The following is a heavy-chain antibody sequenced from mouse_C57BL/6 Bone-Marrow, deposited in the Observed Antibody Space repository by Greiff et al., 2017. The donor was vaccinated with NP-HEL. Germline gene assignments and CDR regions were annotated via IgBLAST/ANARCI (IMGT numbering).Heavy chain of an antibody. Sequence: VQLQQSGPGLVKPSQSLSLTCSVTGYSITSGYYWNWIRQFPGNKLEWMGYISYDGSNKYNPSLKNRISITRDTSKNQFFLKLNSVTTEDTATYYCARDLLAWFAYRGQGTLVTVSA. CDR3: ARDLLAWFAY. CDR2: ISYDGSN. J-gene: IGHJ3*01. V-gene: IGHV3-6*01. CDR1: GYSITSGYY. D-gene: IGHD6-5*01.